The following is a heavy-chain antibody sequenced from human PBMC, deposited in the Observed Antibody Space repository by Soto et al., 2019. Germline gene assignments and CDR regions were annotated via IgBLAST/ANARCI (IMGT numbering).Heavy chain of an antibody. CDR2: INPASGNT. CDR1: GYTFLHYA. CDR3: SRTRYSNGFYFYFDY. J-gene: IGHJ4*02. Sequence: ASVKVSCKASGYTFLHYALHWVLQAPGQRPEWMGLINPASGNTQYSQKFQGRFTITRDTSATTAYMELSSLRSEDTAVYFCSRTRYSNGFYFYFDYWAQGSLVTVPQ. D-gene: IGHD6-19*01. V-gene: IGHV1-3*01.